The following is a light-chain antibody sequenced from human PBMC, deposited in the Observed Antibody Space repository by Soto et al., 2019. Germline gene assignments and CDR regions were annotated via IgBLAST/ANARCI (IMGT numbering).Light chain of an antibody. V-gene: IGLV2-14*01. CDR1: SSDAGGYNY. CDR3: SSYTSSSTRV. J-gene: IGLJ1*01. CDR2: EVS. Sequence: QSALTQPASVSGSPGQSITISCTGTSSDAGGYNYVSWYQQHPGKAPKLMIYEVSNRPSGVSNRFSGSKSGNTASLTISGLQAEDEADYYCSSYTSSSTRVFGTGTKLTV.